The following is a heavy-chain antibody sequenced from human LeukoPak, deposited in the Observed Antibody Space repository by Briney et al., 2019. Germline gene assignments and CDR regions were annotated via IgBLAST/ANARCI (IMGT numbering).Heavy chain of an antibody. V-gene: IGHV3-23*01. CDR2: ISGSGGST. CDR1: GFTFSSYA. J-gene: IGHJ4*02. D-gene: IGHD5-12*01. Sequence: GGSLRLSCAASGFTFSSYAMSWVRQAPGKGLEWVSTISGSGGSTYYTDSVKGRFTISRDNSKNTLYLQMNSLRAEDTAMYYCARGQYSGATYYFDYWGQGTLVTVSS. CDR3: ARGQYSGATYYFDY.